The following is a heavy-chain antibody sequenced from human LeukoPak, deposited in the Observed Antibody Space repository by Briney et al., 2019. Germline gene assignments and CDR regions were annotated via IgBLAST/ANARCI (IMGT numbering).Heavy chain of an antibody. CDR2: IWYDGSNQ. CDR3: ARDKGWSLDY. V-gene: IGHV3-33*01. Sequence: GGSLRLSCAASGFTFSSYGMHWVRQAPGKGLEWVAVIWYDGSNQYYADTVKGRFTISRDNSNNTLYLQMNSLRAEDTAVYYCARDKGWSLDYWGQGTLVTVSS. J-gene: IGHJ4*02. CDR1: GFTFSSYG. D-gene: IGHD6-19*01.